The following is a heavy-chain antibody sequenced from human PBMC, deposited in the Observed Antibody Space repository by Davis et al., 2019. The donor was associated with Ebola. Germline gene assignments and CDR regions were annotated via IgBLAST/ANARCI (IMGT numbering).Heavy chain of an antibody. V-gene: IGHV3-48*04. CDR1: GFTFSSYW. CDR3: AKDYRITMIVVVPYFDY. D-gene: IGHD3-22*01. J-gene: IGHJ4*02. CDR2: ISSSGSTI. Sequence: GGSLRLSCAASGFTFSSYWMHWVRQAPGKGLEWVSYISSSGSTIYYADSVKGRFTISRDNAKNSLYLQMNSLRAEDTAVYYCAKDYRITMIVVVPYFDYWGQGTLVTVSS.